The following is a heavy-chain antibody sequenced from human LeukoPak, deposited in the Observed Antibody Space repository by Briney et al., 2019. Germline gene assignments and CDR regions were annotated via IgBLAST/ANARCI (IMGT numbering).Heavy chain of an antibody. J-gene: IGHJ4*02. Sequence: PSETLSPTCPVAGGSISSYYWSWIRQPAGKGLGWIGRIYTSGSTNYSPSLKSRVTMSVDTSKNQFSLKLSSVTAADPAVYYCARHSRVVTAPYYFDYWGQGTLVTVSS. CDR1: GGSISSYY. D-gene: IGHD2-21*02. CDR2: IYTSGST. CDR3: ARHSRVVTAPYYFDY. V-gene: IGHV4-4*07.